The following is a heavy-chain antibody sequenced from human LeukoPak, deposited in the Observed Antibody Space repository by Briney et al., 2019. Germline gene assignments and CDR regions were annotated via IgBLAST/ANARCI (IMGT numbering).Heavy chain of an antibody. CDR3: ARDYCSGGSCYSHYYYYYMDV. Sequence: GGSLRLSXAASGFTFSSYEMNWVRQAPGKGLEWISYISSSGSTIYYADSVKGRFTISRDNAKNSLYLQMNSLRAEDTAVYYCARDYCSGGSCYSHYYYYYMDVWGKGTTVTVSS. CDR2: ISSSGSTI. V-gene: IGHV3-48*03. J-gene: IGHJ6*03. D-gene: IGHD2-15*01. CDR1: GFTFSSYE.